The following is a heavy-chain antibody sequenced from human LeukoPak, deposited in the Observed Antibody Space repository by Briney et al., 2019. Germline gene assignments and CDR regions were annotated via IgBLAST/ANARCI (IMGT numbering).Heavy chain of an antibody. V-gene: IGHV1-69*06. CDR2: IIPIFGTA. J-gene: IGHJ3*02. CDR1: GGTFSSYA. CDR3: ARETESRPSLDAFDI. D-gene: IGHD1-14*01. Sequence: SVKISCKAYGGTFSSYAISWVRQAPGQGLEWIGGIIPIFGTANYAQKFQGRVTITADKSTSTAYMELSSPRSEDTAVYYCARETESRPSLDAFDIWGQGTMVTVSS.